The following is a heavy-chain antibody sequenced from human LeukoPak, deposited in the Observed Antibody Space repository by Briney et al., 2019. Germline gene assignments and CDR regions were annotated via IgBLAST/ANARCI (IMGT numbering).Heavy chain of an antibody. CDR1: GFTFSSYG. CDR3: AKDFYGSGSSFFDY. Sequence: GRSLRLSCAASGFTFSSYGMHWARQAPGKGLEWVAVISYDGSNKYYADSVKGRFTISRDYSKNTLYLQMNSLRAEDTAVYYCAKDFYGSGSSFFDYWGQGTLVTVSS. CDR2: ISYDGSNK. D-gene: IGHD3-10*01. J-gene: IGHJ4*02. V-gene: IGHV3-30*18.